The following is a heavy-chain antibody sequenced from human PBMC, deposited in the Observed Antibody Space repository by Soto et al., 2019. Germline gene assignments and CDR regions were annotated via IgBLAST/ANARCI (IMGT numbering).Heavy chain of an antibody. Sequence: QVQLVQSGTEVKKPGSSVNVSCKTSGGTFGNTAVTWVRQAPGQGLEWMGGIVPMFGTANYAQKFQGRVTITADESTNTAYMELNSLRSVDTAVYFCARDGDPGYAFWSGPLGGGRFDPWGQGTLVTVSS. CDR1: GGTFGNTA. CDR3: ARDGDPGYAFWSGPLGGGRFDP. V-gene: IGHV1-69*12. D-gene: IGHD3-3*01. J-gene: IGHJ5*02. CDR2: IVPMFGTA.